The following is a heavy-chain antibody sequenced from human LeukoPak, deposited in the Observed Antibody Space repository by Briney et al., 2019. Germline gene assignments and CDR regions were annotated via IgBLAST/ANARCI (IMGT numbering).Heavy chain of an antibody. Sequence: GGSLRLSXAASGFTFSNCSMNWIRQAPGKGLEWISSISGSSSYIYYADSVKGRSTISRDNAKNSLYLQMNSLRAEDTAVYYCARANTTVAYDYVWGSYRYYKTIHPNWFDPWGQGTLVTVSS. CDR3: ARANTTVAYDYVWGSYRYYKTIHPNWFDP. D-gene: IGHD3-16*02. CDR2: ISGSSSYI. J-gene: IGHJ5*02. V-gene: IGHV3-21*04. CDR1: GFTFSNCS.